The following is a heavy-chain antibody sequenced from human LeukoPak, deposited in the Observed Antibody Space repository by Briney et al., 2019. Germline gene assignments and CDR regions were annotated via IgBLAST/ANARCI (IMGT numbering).Heavy chain of an antibody. Sequence: SGGSLRLSCAASGFYFNIYEMNWVRQAPGKGLEGVSYISSSVSNTIYYADSVKGRFTISRDNAKSSLYLQMNSLRAEDTAVYYCARDLYYYGSGNYVPGFPDYWGQGTLVTVSS. CDR1: GFYFNIYE. J-gene: IGHJ4*02. V-gene: IGHV3-48*03. CDR2: ISSSVSNTI. CDR3: ARDLYYYGSGNYVPGFPDY. D-gene: IGHD3-10*01.